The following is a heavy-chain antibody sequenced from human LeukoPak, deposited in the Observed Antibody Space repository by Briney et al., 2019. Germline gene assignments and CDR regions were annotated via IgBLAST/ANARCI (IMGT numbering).Heavy chain of an antibody. CDR2: ISGSGGST. D-gene: IGHD6-6*01. CDR1: TFTFSNYW. V-gene: IGHV3-23*01. J-gene: IGHJ4*02. Sequence: GGSLRLSCAASTFTFSNYWMSWVRQAPGKGLEWVSAISGSGGSTYHADSVKGRFTISRDNSKNTLYLQMNSLRAEDTAVYYCAKMGVVAARPGTFDYWGQGTLVTVSS. CDR3: AKMGVVAARPGTFDY.